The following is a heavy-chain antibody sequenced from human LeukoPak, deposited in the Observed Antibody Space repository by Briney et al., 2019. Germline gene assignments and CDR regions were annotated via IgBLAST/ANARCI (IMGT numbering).Heavy chain of an antibody. CDR3: ATTRSSATTGTVLGY. V-gene: IGHV4-4*07. D-gene: IGHD1-26*01. CDR1: GDSISSYC. J-gene: IGHJ4*02. Sequence: SSETLSLTCTVSGDSISSYCWNWVRQPAGKGLEWIGRFCASGTSIYNRSLKSRVTLSVDTSKNQFSLKLSSVTAADTAVYYCATTRSSATTGTVLGYWGQGILVTVSS. CDR2: FCASGTS.